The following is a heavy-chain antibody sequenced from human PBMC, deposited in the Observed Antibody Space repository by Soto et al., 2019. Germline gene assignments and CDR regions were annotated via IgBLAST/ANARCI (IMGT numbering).Heavy chain of an antibody. V-gene: IGHV3-21*01. CDR1: GFTFSAYS. Sequence: GGSLRLSCAASGFTFSAYSMSWVRQAPGKGLEWVSSITSRSDYIYYADSVKGRFTISRDNAKNSLSLEMDSLRVEDTGVYYCAREKTAWPLAYGLDVWGQGTTVTVSS. CDR2: ITSRSDYI. CDR3: AREKTAWPLAYGLDV. D-gene: IGHD2-21*02. J-gene: IGHJ6*02.